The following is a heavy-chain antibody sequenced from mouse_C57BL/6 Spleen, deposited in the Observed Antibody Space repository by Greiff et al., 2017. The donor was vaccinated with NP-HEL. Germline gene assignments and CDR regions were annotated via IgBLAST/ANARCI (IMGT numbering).Heavy chain of an antibody. CDR3: ARPGTSAWFAY. CDR1: GYTFTSYW. CDR2: IDPSDSYT. Sequence: QVQLKQPGAELVMPGASVKLSCKASGYTFTSYWMHWVKQRPGQGLEWIGEIDPSDSYTNYNQKFKGKSTLTVDKSSSTAYMQLSSLTSEDSAVYYCARPGTSAWFAYWGQGTLVTVSA. V-gene: IGHV1-69*01. J-gene: IGHJ3*01. D-gene: IGHD4-1*01.